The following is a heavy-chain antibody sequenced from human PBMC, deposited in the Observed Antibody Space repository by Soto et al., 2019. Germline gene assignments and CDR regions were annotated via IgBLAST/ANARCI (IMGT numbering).Heavy chain of an antibody. CDR2: ISSGAKTI. CDR1: GFAFSSYE. Sequence: PGGSLRLSCAASGFAFSSYEMNWVRQAPGKGLEWVSYISSGAKTIYYADSVKGRFTISRDNAKSSLYLQMNSLRAEDAAVYYCARDRDSDTFFPYFYGMDVWGQGTTVTVSS. D-gene: IGHD3-16*01. V-gene: IGHV3-48*03. CDR3: ARDRDSDTFFPYFYGMDV. J-gene: IGHJ6*02.